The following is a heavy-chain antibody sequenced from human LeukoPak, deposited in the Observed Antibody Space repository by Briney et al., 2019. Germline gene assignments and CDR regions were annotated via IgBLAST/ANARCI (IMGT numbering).Heavy chain of an antibody. J-gene: IGHJ4*02. CDR2: IATTRST. CDR3: AIYRPSTGGIEY. CDR1: GGSISSDC. D-gene: IGHD7-27*01. V-gene: IGHV4-4*07. Sequence: PSETLSLTCTVSGGSISSDCWGWIRQPAGEGLEWIGCIATTRSTHHNPSLKSRVTMSVDTSKNQFSLKLSSVTAADRAVYFCAIYRPSTGGIEYWGQGTLVTVSS.